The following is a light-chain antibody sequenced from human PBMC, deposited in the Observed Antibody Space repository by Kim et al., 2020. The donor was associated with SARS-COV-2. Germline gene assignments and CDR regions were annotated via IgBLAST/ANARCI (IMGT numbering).Light chain of an antibody. J-gene: IGKJ2*01. V-gene: IGKV1-39*01. CDR3: QQSYSIPYT. CDR2: TAS. CDR1: QGISSY. Sequence: SASVGDRVTITCRARQGISSYLNWYQHKPGKAPKLLIYTASNLQSGVPSRFSGSGSGTDFTLTISSLQPEDFATYYCQQSYSIPYTFGQGTKLEI.